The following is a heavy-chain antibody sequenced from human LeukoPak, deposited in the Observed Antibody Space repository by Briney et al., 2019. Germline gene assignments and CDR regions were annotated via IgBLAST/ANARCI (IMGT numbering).Heavy chain of an antibody. CDR2: ITLNGST. CDR1: VGSFSDYY. Sequence: SGTLSLTCAFYVGSFSDYYWSCIRQPPGKGLEGIVEITLNGSTNYNPSLKSRVTISVDTSKNQFSLKLTSVPAADPAVYYCARGLWNYYDNLTYGMTARPRRYYHYYMDVWGIGTTVTVSS. CDR3: ARGLWNYYDNLTYGMTARPRRYYHYYMDV. D-gene: IGHD3-22*01. J-gene: IGHJ6*03. V-gene: IGHV4-34*01.